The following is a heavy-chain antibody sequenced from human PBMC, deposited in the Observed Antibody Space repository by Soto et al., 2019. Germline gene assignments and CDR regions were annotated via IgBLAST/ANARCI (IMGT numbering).Heavy chain of an antibody. CDR1: GGSISSSSYY. CDR3: ASTPPMTWCGWFDA. V-gene: IGHV4-39*01. CDR2: IYYSGST. Sequence: QLQLQESGPGLVKPSETLSLTCTVSGGSISSSSYYWGWIRQPPGKGREWIGSIYYSGSTYYNPSLESRVAISVGASTNQFSLKLSSVTAADTAVYYCASTPPMTWCGWFDAWGQGTLVTVSS. J-gene: IGHJ5*02. D-gene: IGHD2-8*02.